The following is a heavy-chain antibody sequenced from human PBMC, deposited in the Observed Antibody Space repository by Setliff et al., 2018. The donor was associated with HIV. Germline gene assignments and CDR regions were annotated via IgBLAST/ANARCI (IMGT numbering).Heavy chain of an antibody. CDR3: AKGTPSCSFCFDN. CDR1: GGSIGTANW. D-gene: IGHD2-15*01. J-gene: IGHJ4*02. CDR2: VYYSGNT. Sequence: SETLSLTCAVSGGSIGTANWWSWVRQPPGQGLEWIGEVYYSGNTNYNPSLKSRVTMSVDKPKNHLSLKLSSVTAADTALYYCAKGTPSCSFCFDNWGLGTLVTVSS. V-gene: IGHV4-4*02.